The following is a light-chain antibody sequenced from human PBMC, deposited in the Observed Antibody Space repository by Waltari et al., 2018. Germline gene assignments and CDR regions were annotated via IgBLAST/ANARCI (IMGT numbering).Light chain of an antibody. J-gene: IGLJ3*02. Sequence: QSVVTQPPSASGAPGQRVTISLSGSNSDLQRNNVSWYQQFPGSAPKPPIYKNNHRPSGVPDRFSGSKSGTSASLAISGLRSEDEADYFCAAWDHSLGGPVFGGGTKLTVL. V-gene: IGLV1-47*01. CDR3: AAWDHSLGGPV. CDR2: KNN. CDR1: NSDLQRNN.